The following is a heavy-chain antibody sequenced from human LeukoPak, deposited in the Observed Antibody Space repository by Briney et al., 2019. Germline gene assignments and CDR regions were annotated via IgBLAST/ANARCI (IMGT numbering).Heavy chain of an antibody. CDR3: ARHPNWGSYFDY. CDR1: GGSISAYY. V-gene: IGHV4-59*08. CDR2: IHYSGTT. Sequence: SETLSLTCTVSGGSISAYYWSWIRQPPGKGLEWIGYIHYSGTTNYYPSLKSRVTISVDTSKNQFSLKLSSVTAADTAVYYCARHPNWGSYFDYWGQGTLVTVSS. D-gene: IGHD7-27*01. J-gene: IGHJ4*02.